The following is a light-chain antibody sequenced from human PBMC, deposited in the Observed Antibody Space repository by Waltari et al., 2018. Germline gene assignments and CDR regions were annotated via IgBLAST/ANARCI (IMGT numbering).Light chain of an antibody. V-gene: IGKV3-11*01. CDR1: QSVSSY. J-gene: IGKJ3*01. Sequence: DIVLTPSPATPSLSPGEGATLSCRASQSVSSYLAWYQQKPGQAPRLLISVASNRATGIPARFSGSGSGTDFTLTISSLEPEDFAVYYCQQRSNWPPEFTFGPGTKVDIK. CDR2: VAS. CDR3: QQRSNWPPEFT.